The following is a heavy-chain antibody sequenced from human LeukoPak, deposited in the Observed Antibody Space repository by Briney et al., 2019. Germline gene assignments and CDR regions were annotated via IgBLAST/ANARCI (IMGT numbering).Heavy chain of an antibody. J-gene: IGHJ4*02. CDR1: GFTFSTYG. V-gene: IGHV3-30*03. CDR3: ARDRSYGDYVLDY. Sequence: PGRSLRLSCAASGFTFSTYGMHWVRQAPGKGLEWVAVISYDGSNKYYADSVKGRFTISRDNAKNSLYLQMNSLRAEDTAVYYCARDRSYGDYVLDYWGQGTLVTVSS. CDR2: ISYDGSNK. D-gene: IGHD4-17*01.